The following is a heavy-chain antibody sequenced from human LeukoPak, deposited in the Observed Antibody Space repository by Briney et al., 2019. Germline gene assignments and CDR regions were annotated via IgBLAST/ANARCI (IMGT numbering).Heavy chain of an antibody. CDR3: AREDPIVY. CDR2: VYSNGTA. J-gene: IGHJ4*02. CDR1: GFTVSSNH. V-gene: IGHV3-66*03. D-gene: IGHD3-16*02. Sequence: PGGCLRLSCAASGFTVSSNHINWVRQAPGKGLEWVSIVYSNGTAYYADSVKGRFTISTDNSKNTLYLQMSSLRADDTAVYYCAREDPIVYWGQGTLVTVSS.